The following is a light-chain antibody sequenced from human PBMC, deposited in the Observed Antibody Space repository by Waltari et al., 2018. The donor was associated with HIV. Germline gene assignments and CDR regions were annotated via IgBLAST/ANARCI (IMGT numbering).Light chain of an antibody. CDR2: GDY. CDR3: QSYDTIVGGFYV. V-gene: IGLV1-40*01. CDR1: SSSLGTNYD. Sequence: QSVLTQPPSVSGDPGQRVTISCSGSSSSLGTNYDVHWYQQLPRAAPKLLIYGDYNRPSGVPERFSASRSGTSASLAITGLQPEDEADYYCQSYDTIVGGFYVFGTGTKVTV. J-gene: IGLJ1*01.